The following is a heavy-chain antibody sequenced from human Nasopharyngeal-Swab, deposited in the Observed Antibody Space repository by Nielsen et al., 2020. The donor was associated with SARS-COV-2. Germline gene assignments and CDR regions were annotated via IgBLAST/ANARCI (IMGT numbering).Heavy chain of an antibody. J-gene: IGHJ4*02. Sequence: GESLKISCAVSGFTGFSFSNLWMNWVRQAPGRGLEWVGRLKTKVHGATADYAAPVKGRFTISRDDSKDTLYVQMSSLTIEDTAVYYCATEFAFYSGSHRGSVWWGQGTLVTVSS. V-gene: IGHV3-15*07. D-gene: IGHD1-26*01. CDR3: ATEFAFYSGSHRGSVW. CDR1: GFTGFSFSNLW. CDR2: LKTKVHGATA.